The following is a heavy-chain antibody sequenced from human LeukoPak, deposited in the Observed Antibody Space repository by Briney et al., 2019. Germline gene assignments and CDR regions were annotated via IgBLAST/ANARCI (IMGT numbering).Heavy chain of an antibody. Sequence: GGSLRLSCAASGFTFSSYAMSWVRQAPGKGLEWVSAISGSGGSTYYADSVKGRFTISRDNSKNTLYLQMNSLRAEDTAVYYCAKDRDRGSTSGWYFADTTTLDPWGQGTLVTVSS. D-gene: IGHD6-19*01. V-gene: IGHV3-23*01. J-gene: IGHJ5*02. CDR3: AKDRDRGSTSGWYFADTTTLDP. CDR1: GFTFSSYA. CDR2: ISGSGGST.